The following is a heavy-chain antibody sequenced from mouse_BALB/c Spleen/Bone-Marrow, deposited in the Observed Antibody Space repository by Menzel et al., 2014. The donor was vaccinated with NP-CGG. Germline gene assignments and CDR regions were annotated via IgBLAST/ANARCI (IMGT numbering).Heavy chain of an antibody. Sequence: EVKLVESGGGLVQPGGSRKLSCAASGFTFSSFGMHWVRQAPEKGLEWVAYISSGSSTVYYADKVMGRFTISRDNPKNALFLQMTSLRSEDTAMYYCARSGSSSGYFDYLGQGTTLTVSS. V-gene: IGHV5-17*02. J-gene: IGHJ2*01. D-gene: IGHD1-1*01. CDR3: ARSGSSSGYFDY. CDR2: ISSGSSTV. CDR1: GFTFSSFG.